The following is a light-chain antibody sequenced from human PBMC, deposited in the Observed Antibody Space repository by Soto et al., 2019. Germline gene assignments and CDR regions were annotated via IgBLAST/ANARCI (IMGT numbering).Light chain of an antibody. CDR1: QTISSW. J-gene: IGKJ4*01. CDR2: KAS. Sequence: DIQMTQSPSTVSASVGDSVTITCRASQTISSWLAWYQQKPGKAPKLLIYKASSLGGGVPSRFSGSGSGTEFTLTISTLQPDDFATYYCQQYNSYPVTFGGGTKVDIK. CDR3: QQYNSYPVT. V-gene: IGKV1-5*03.